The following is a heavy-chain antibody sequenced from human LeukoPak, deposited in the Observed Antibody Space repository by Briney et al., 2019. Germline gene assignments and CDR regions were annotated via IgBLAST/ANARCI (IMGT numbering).Heavy chain of an antibody. D-gene: IGHD2-2*02. CDR1: GGSISSGDYY. V-gene: IGHV4-30-4*01. CDR3: AGIVVVPAAIRRRNWFDP. CDR2: IYYSGST. J-gene: IGHJ5*02. Sequence: SQTLSLTCTVSGGSISSGDYYWSWIRQPPGKGLEWIGYIYYSGSTYYNPSLKSRVTISVDTSKNQFSLKLSSVTAADTAVYYCAGIVVVPAAIRRRNWFDPWGQGTLVTVSS.